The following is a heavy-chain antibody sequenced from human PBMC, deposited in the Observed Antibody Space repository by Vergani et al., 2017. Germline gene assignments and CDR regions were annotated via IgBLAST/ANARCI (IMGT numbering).Heavy chain of an antibody. CDR2: IYSGGSST. D-gene: IGHD6-13*01. CDR1: GFTFSSYA. J-gene: IGHJ4*02. V-gene: IGHV3-23*03. CDR3: AKDIHRLGIAAAGYDY. Sequence: EVQLLESGGGLVQPGGSLRLSCAASGFTFSSYAMSWVRQAPGKGLEWVSVIYSGGSSTYYADSVKGRFTISRDNSKNTLYLQMNSLRAEDTAVYYCAKDIHRLGIAAAGYDYWGQGTLVTVSS.